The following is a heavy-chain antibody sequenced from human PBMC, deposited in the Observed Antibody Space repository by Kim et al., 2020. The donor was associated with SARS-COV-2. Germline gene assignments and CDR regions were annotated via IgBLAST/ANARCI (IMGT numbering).Heavy chain of an antibody. V-gene: IGHV1-8*01. CDR2: MNPNSGNT. CDR1: GYTFTSYD. J-gene: IGHJ3*02. Sequence: ASVKVSCKASGYTFTSYDINWVRQATGQGLEWMGWMNPNSGNTGYAQKFQGRVTMTRNTSISTAYMELSSLRSEDTAVYYCASPEPGGIFEDDAFDIWGQGTMVTVSS. D-gene: IGHD2-15*01. CDR3: ASPEPGGIFEDDAFDI.